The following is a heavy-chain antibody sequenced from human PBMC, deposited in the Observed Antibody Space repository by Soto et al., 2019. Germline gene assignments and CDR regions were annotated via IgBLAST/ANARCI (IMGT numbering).Heavy chain of an antibody. CDR1: VFTFTRYS. D-gene: IGHD6-19*01. Sequence: PGGSLRLSCAASVFTFTRYSMSWIRQAPGKGLEWVSYISSSGSTIYYADSVKGRFTISRDNAKNSLYLQMNSLRAEDTAVYYCARQPGYSSGWYDDYFDYWGQGTLVTVSS. V-gene: IGHV3-48*04. J-gene: IGHJ4*02. CDR3: ARQPGYSSGWYDDYFDY. CDR2: ISSSGSTI.